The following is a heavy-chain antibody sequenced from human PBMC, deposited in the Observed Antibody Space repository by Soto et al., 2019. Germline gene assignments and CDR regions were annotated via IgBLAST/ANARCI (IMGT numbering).Heavy chain of an antibody. Sequence: GGSLRLSCAASGFTFSSYSMNWVRQAPGKGLEWVSSISSSSSYIYYADSVKGRFTISRDNAKNSLYLQMNSLRAEDTAVYYCARETKTTVTTEATTTGYMDVWGKGTTVTVSS. D-gene: IGHD4-17*01. CDR1: GFTFSSYS. CDR3: ARETKTTVTTEATTTGYMDV. V-gene: IGHV3-21*01. J-gene: IGHJ6*03. CDR2: ISSSSSYI.